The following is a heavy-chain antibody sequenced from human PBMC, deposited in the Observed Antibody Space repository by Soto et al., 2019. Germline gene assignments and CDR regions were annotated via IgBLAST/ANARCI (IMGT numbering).Heavy chain of an antibody. J-gene: IGHJ4*02. CDR2: TYYGWNT. CDR1: GGSISDYY. Sequence: KASETLSLTCSVSGGSISDYYWSWIRQPPGKGLEWIGYTYYGWNTNYDPSLKSRVTISVDTSKNQFSLKLISVTAADTAVYYCARYREYYDSSGLYFDYWGQGTLGTVSS. V-gene: IGHV4-59*01. D-gene: IGHD3-22*01. CDR3: ARYREYYDSSGLYFDY.